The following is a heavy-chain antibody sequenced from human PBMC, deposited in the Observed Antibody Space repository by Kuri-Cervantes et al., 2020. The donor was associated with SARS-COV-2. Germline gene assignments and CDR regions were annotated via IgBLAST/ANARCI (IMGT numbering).Heavy chain of an antibody. Sequence: GESLKIPCAASALTFSSYGMHWVRQAPGKGLEWVSAISGSGGSTYYADSVKGRFTISRDNAKNSLYLQMNSLRAEDTAVYYCASLGVVPAAVDIGWFDPWGQGTLVTVSS. V-gene: IGHV3-21*01. CDR2: ISGSGGST. D-gene: IGHD2-2*01. CDR3: ASLGVVPAAVDIGWFDP. CDR1: ALTFSSYG. J-gene: IGHJ5*02.